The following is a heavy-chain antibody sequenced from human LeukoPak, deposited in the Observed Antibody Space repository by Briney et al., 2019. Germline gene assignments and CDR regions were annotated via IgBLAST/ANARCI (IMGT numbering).Heavy chain of an antibody. Sequence: ASVKVSFDASAYTFTSYAMNWVRQDPGQGLEWMGWINTNTGNPTYAQGFTGRFVFSLDTSVSTAYLQISSLKAEDTAVYYCARGDYYYDSSGYYYSYFDYWGQGTLVTVSS. V-gene: IGHV7-4-1*02. CDR2: INTNTGNP. CDR3: ARGDYYYDSSGYYYSYFDY. D-gene: IGHD3-22*01. J-gene: IGHJ4*02. CDR1: AYTFTSYA.